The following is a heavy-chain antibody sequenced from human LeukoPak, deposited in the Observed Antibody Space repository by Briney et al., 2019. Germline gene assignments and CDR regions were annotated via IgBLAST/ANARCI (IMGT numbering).Heavy chain of an antibody. CDR2: ISGSGGST. V-gene: IGHV3-23*01. CDR3: AKEALQLLWFGESTWTTYYFDY. J-gene: IGHJ4*02. Sequence: GGSLRLSCAASGFTFSSYEMNWVRQAPGKGLEWVSAISGSGGSTYYADSVKGRFTISRDNSKNTLYLQMNSLRAEDTAVYYCAKEALQLLWFGESTWTTYYFDYWGQGTLVTVSS. D-gene: IGHD3-10*01. CDR1: GFTFSSYE.